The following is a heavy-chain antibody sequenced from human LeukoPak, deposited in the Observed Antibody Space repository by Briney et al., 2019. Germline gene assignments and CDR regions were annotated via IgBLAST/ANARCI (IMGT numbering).Heavy chain of an antibody. CDR1: GFTFSGFG. CDR3: AKDRSIAAGGTVSEIDN. CDR2: ISYDGDYK. D-gene: IGHD6-13*01. V-gene: IGHV3-30*18. Sequence: GGSLRLSCAASGFTFSGFGVHWVRQAPGKGLDWVAVISYDGDYKYYADSVKGRFTISRDNSKNTVFLQMNSLRVEDTAVYYCAKDRSIAAGGTVSEIDNWGQGTLVTVSS. J-gene: IGHJ4*02.